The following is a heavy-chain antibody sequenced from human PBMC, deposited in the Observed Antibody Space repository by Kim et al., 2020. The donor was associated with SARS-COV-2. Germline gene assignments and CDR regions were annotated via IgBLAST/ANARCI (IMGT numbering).Heavy chain of an antibody. CDR2: IYSGGST. Sequence: GGSLRLSCAASGFTVSSNYMSWVRQAPGKGLEWVSVIYSGGSTYYADSVKGRFTISRHNSNNTLYLQMNSLRPEDTAVYYCSRDITIFRVVTAAFDFCG. V-gene: IGHV3-53*04. J-gene: IGHJ3*01. D-gene: IGHD3-3*01. CDR3: SRDITIFRVVTAAFDF. CDR1: GFTVSSNY.